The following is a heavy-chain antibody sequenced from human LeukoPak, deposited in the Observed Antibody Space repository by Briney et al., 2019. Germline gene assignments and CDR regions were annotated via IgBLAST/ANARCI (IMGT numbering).Heavy chain of an antibody. Sequence: GGSLRHSCAASGFTFSSYWMSWVRQAPGKGLEWVANIKQDGSEKYYVDSVKGRFTISRDNAKNSLYLQMNSLRAEDTAVYYCARDRYGGNSVAYYYYYYGMDVWGQGTTVTVSS. V-gene: IGHV3-7*01. CDR3: ARDRYGGNSVAYYYYYYGMDV. CDR1: GFTFSSYW. D-gene: IGHD4-23*01. J-gene: IGHJ6*02. CDR2: IKQDGSEK.